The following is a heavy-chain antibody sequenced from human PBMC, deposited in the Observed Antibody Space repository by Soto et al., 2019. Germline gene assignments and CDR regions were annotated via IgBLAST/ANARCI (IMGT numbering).Heavy chain of an antibody. Sequence: QVQLVQSGAEVKKPGASVKVSCKASGYTFTSYAISWVRQAPGQGLEWMGWMSTSNGNTNYAQKLQGRVTMTTDTSTSTANMELRSLRPDDTAVYFCARDRNWVDPWGQGTLVTVS. CDR3: ARDRNWVDP. CDR1: GYTFTSYA. J-gene: IGHJ5*02. V-gene: IGHV1-18*01. CDR2: MSTSNGNT.